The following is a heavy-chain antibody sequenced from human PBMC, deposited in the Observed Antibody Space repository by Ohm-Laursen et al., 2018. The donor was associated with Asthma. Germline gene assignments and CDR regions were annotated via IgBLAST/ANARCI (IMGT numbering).Heavy chain of an antibody. CDR3: ARLNYFDSTGYYYFHS. J-gene: IGHJ4*02. CDR2: IYHSVST. CDR1: GGSIGSDDYH. D-gene: IGHD3-22*01. V-gene: IGHV4-30-4*01. Sequence: TLSLTCTVSGGSIGSDDYHWSWIRQPPGKGLEWIGYIYHSVSTYYSPSLKSRVTISGDTSKNQFSLKLSFVTAADTAVYFCARLNYFDSTGYYYFHSWGQGTLVTVSS.